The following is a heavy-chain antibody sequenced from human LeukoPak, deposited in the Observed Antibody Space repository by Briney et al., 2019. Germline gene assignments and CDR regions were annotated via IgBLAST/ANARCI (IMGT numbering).Heavy chain of an antibody. Sequence: SETLSLTCAVYGGSFSGYYWSWIRQPPGKGLEWIGEINHSGSTNYNPSLKSRVTISVDTSKNQFSLKLSSVTAADTAVYYCARAPYCGGDCSRASDYWGPGTLVTVSS. CDR1: GGSFSGYY. J-gene: IGHJ4*02. D-gene: IGHD2-21*02. CDR3: ARAPYCGGDCSRASDY. V-gene: IGHV4-34*01. CDR2: INHSGST.